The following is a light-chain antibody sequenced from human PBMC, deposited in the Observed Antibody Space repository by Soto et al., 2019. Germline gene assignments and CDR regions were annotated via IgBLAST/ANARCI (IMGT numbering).Light chain of an antibody. CDR3: QQYAYPPWT. V-gene: IGKV3-20*01. CDR2: GAS. Sequence: DTVLTQSPGTLSLSPGERATLSCRASQSVTSTYLAWYQQKPGQAPRLLIYGASTRATGIPDRFSGGGSGTDFTLTISRLEPEDCAVYYCQQYAYPPWTFGHGTKVEV. CDR1: QSVTSTY. J-gene: IGKJ1*01.